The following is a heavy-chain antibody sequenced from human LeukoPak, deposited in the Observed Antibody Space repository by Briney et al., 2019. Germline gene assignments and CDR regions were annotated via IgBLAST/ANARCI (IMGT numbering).Heavy chain of an antibody. CDR3: ARLRVPGYYYDSSGQTFDY. Sequence: GGSLRLSCAASGFTVSSNYMSWVRQAPGKGLEWVSIIYSGGSTYYADSVKGRFTISRDNSKNTLYLQMNSLRAEDTAVYYCARLRVPGYYYDSSGQTFDYWGQGTLVTVSS. CDR1: GFTVSSNY. D-gene: IGHD3-22*01. V-gene: IGHV3-53*01. J-gene: IGHJ4*02. CDR2: IYSGGST.